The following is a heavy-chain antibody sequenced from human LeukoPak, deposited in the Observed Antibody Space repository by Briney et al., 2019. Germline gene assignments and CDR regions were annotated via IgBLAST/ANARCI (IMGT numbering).Heavy chain of an antibody. CDR2: IYHSGST. CDR1: GGSISSYY. CDR3: ARGPTIVVASGAFFDY. J-gene: IGHJ4*02. Sequence: SETLSLTCTVSGGSISSYYWSWIRQPPGKGLEWIGSIYHSGSTYYNPSLKSRVTISVDTSKNQFSLKLSSVTAADTAVYYCARGPTIVVASGAFFDYWGQGTLVTVSS. D-gene: IGHD2-21*01. V-gene: IGHV4-38-2*02.